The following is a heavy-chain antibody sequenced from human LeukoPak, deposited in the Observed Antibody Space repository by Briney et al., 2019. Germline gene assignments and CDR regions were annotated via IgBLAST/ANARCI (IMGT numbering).Heavy chain of an antibody. CDR2: ISYDGSNK. V-gene: IGHV3-30*03. J-gene: IGHJ6*03. CDR3: ARDALPVDYYYYYMDV. CDR1: GFTFSSYG. D-gene: IGHD2-21*01. Sequence: GGSLRLSCAASGFTFSSYGMHWVRQAPGKGLEWVAVISYDGSNKYYADSVKGRFTISRDNSKNTLYLQMNSLRAEDTAVYYCARDALPVDYYYYYMDVWGKGTTVTVSS.